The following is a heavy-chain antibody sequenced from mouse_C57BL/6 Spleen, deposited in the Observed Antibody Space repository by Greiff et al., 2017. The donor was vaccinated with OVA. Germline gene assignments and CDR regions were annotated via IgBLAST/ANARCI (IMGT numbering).Heavy chain of an antibody. D-gene: IGHD2-4*01. CDR1: GYAFSSSW. CDR3: ARSGYDYDPY. V-gene: IGHV1-82*01. CDR2: IYPGDGDT. Sequence: QVQLQQSGPELVKPGASVKISCKASGYAFSSSWMNWVKQRPGKGLEWIGRIYPGDGDTNYNGKFKGKATLTADKSSSTAYMQLSSLTSEDSAVYFCARSGYDYDPYWGQGTLVTVSA. J-gene: IGHJ3*01.